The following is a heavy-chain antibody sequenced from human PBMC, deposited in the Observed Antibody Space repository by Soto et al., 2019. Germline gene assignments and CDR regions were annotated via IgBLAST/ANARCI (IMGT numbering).Heavy chain of an antibody. V-gene: IGHV4-31*03. J-gene: IGHJ3*02. CDR2: IYYSGST. CDR3: ARDSQPVTTYAFDI. Sequence: PSETLSLTCTVSGGSISSGGYYWSWIRQHPGKGLEWIGYIYYSGSTYYNPSLKSRVTISVDTSKNQFSLKLSSVTAADTAVYYCARDSQPVTTYAFDIGGQGTMVTVSS. D-gene: IGHD4-17*01. CDR1: GGSISSGGYY.